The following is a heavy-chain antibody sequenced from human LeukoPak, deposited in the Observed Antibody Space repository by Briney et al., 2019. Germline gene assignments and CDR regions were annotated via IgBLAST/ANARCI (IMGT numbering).Heavy chain of an antibody. CDR2: IYTSGST. CDR1: GDSISSYY. V-gene: IGHV4-4*07. J-gene: IGHJ6*03. Sequence: PSETLSLTCTVSGDSISSYYWSWIRQPAGKGLEWIGRIYTSGSTNYSPSLKSRVTISVDKSKNQFSLKLSSVTAADTAVYYCARARAPDYYYYYMDVWGKGTTVTVSS. CDR3: ARARAPDYYYYYMDV.